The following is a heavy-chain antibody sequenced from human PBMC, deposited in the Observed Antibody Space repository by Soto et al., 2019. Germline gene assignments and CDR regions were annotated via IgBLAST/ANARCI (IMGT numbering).Heavy chain of an antibody. CDR2: ISYDGSNK. V-gene: IGHV3-30-3*01. CDR3: ARDQSWHDLVWWFDP. CDR1: GFTFSSYA. Sequence: PGGSLRLSCAASGFTFSSYAMHWVRQAPGKGLDWVAVISYDGSNKYYAESVKGRFTISRDNSKNTLYLQMNSLRAEDTAVYYCARDQSWHDLVWWFDPWGQGTLVTVSS. D-gene: IGHD1-1*01. J-gene: IGHJ5*02.